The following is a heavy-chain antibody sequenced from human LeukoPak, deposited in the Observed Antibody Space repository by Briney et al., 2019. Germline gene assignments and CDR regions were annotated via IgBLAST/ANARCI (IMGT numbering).Heavy chain of an antibody. V-gene: IGHV3-23*01. Sequence: GGSLRLSCAASGFTFSNYAMNWIRQAPGRGLEWVSHITGSGDNSYYTDSVKGRFTLSRDNSKNTLFLQMNSLRAEDTAVYHCTRDEGLVAGIWRALDIWGQGTMVTVSS. CDR2: ITGSGDNS. J-gene: IGHJ3*02. D-gene: IGHD6-19*01. CDR3: TRDEGLVAGIWRALDI. CDR1: GFTFSNYA.